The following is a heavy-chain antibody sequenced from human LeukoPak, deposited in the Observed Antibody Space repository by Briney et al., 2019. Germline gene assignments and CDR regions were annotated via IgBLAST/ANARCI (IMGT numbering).Heavy chain of an antibody. V-gene: IGHV3-48*01. J-gene: IGHJ5*02. CDR3: ARDAGNSGYGCDL. D-gene: IGHD5-12*01. CDR1: GFIFSQYS. Sequence: AGGSLRLSCAASGFIFSQYSMNWVRQAPGKGLEWVSHIRSSSETFYVDSVKGRFTISRDNARNSLYLQMNNLRGEDTAIYYCARDAGNSGYGCDLWGQGTLVTVSS. CDR2: IRSSSET.